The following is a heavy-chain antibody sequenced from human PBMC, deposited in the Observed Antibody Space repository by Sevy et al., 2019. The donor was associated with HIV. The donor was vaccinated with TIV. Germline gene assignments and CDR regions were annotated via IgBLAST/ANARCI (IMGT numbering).Heavy chain of an antibody. D-gene: IGHD6-13*01. J-gene: IGHJ4*02. CDR1: GFTFTNAW. Sequence: GGSLRLSCVASGFTFTNAWMDWVRQAPGKGLEWVGRIKSKTDGETTAYAAPVKGRFSISRDDSKNTLYLQMNSLKTEDTAVYYWTTKAPIAAVGTDYWGQGTLVTVSS. V-gene: IGHV3-15*07. CDR2: IKSKTDGETT. CDR3: TTKAPIAAVGTDY.